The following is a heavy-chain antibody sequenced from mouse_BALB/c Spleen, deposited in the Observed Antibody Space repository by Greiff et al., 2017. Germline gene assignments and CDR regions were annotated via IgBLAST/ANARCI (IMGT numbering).Heavy chain of an antibody. Sequence: EVQGVESGGGLVQPGASLKLSCESTEYEFPSHDMSWVRQTPEKRLELVAAINSDGGSTYYPDTMERRFIISRDNSKKTLYLQLSSLRSEDTALYDCARRPGTRGYWDFDVWGAGTTVTVSS. J-gene: IGHJ1*01. CDR2: INSDGGST. CDR1: EYEFPSHD. V-gene: IGHV5-2*01. D-gene: IGHD4-1*01. CDR3: ARRPGTRGYWDFDV.